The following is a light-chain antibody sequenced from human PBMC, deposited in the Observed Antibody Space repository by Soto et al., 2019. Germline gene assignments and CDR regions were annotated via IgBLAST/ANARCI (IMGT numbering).Light chain of an antibody. Sequence: QSVLTQPASVSGSPGQSITISCTGTSSDVGGYNYVSWYQQHPGKAPKLMIYDVGNRPSGVSNRFSGSKSGNTASLTISGLQAEDEADYYCSSYTSSSTLTCVFGTGTKLTVL. CDR3: SSYTSSSTLTCV. CDR1: SSDVGGYNY. V-gene: IGLV2-14*01. J-gene: IGLJ1*01. CDR2: DVG.